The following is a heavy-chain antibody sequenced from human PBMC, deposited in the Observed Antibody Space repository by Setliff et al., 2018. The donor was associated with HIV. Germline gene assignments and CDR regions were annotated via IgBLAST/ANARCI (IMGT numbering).Heavy chain of an antibody. CDR1: GYTFTNYA. V-gene: IGHV1-3*04. CDR3: ARPDSRWYARGRDPLYGMDV. D-gene: IGHD6-13*01. Sequence: ASVKVSCKASGYTFTNYAMQWVRQAPGQGLEWMGWINTGNGSTKYSQKFQGRVTISRDTFASTAYMYLSSLRSEDTAVYYCARPDSRWYARGRDPLYGMDVWGQGTTVTVSS. J-gene: IGHJ6*02. CDR2: INTGNGST.